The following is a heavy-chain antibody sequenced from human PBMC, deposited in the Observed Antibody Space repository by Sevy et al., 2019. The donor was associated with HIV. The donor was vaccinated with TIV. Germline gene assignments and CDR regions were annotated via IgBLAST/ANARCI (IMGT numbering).Heavy chain of an antibody. J-gene: IGHJ3*02. CDR1: GFTFISYA. V-gene: IGHV3-23*01. Sequence: GGSLRLSCKPSGFTFISYAMNWVRQVPGKGLDWVSTIYDTNYGSGGGTYYADSVKGRFTISRDTSKTTVYLQMNSLRTEDTAVCYCAGGRYDSSGSFDAFDIWGQGTMVTVSS. CDR2: IYDTNYGSGGGT. CDR3: AGGRYDSSGSFDAFDI. D-gene: IGHD3-22*01.